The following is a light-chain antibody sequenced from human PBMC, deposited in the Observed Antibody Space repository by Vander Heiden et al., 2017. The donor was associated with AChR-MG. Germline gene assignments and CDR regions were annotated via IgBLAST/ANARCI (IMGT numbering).Light chain of an antibody. CDR3: QAWDSRSNWL. J-gene: IGLJ3*02. CDR2: QKV. CDR1: TLGDKT. V-gene: IGLV3-1*01. Sequence: SYKLTQPPSVSVSPGQTATITGSGETLGDKTVSWYQQKPGQPPLLVIYQKVKRPSGIPERFSGSNSGNTATLTISGTQSVDEADFFCQAWDSRSNWLFGGGTKLTVI.